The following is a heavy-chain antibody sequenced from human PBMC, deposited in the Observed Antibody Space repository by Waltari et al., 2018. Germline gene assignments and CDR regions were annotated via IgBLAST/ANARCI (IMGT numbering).Heavy chain of an antibody. V-gene: IGHV4-31*03. Sequence: QVQLQESGPGLVKPSQTLSLTCTFSAGSISSGGYYWSCIRQPPAKGLEWIGYIYYSGSTYCNPSLKSRVTISVDTSKNQFSLKLSSVTAADTAVYYCARASSSQPFDYWGQGTLVTVSS. CDR3: ARASSSQPFDY. D-gene: IGHD6-6*01. CDR2: IYYSGST. CDR1: AGSISSGGYY. J-gene: IGHJ4*02.